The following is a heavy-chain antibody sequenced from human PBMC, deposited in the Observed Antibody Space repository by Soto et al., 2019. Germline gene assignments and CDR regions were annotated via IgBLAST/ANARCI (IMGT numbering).Heavy chain of an antibody. CDR1: GYTFTSYG. CDR2: ISAYNGNT. CDR3: ARDLGVGATYYYYYGMDV. D-gene: IGHD1-26*01. Sequence: GASVKVSCKASGYTFTSYGISWVRKAPGQGLEWMGWISAYNGNTNYAQKLQGRVTMTTDTSTSTAYMELRSLRSDDTAVYYCARDLGVGATYYYYYGMDVWGQGTTVTVSS. V-gene: IGHV1-18*01. J-gene: IGHJ6*02.